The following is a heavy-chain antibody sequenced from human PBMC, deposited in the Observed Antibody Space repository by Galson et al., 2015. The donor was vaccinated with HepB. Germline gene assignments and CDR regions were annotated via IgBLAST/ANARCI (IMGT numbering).Heavy chain of an antibody. CDR3: AKDLSELLHLPDAFDI. D-gene: IGHD2-15*01. Sequence: SLRLSCAASGFTFSSYGMHWVRQAPGKGLEWVAVISYDGSNKYYADSVKGRFTISRDNSKNTLYLQMNSLRAEDTAVYYCAKDLSELLHLPDAFDIWGQGTMVTVSS. J-gene: IGHJ3*02. V-gene: IGHV3-30*18. CDR1: GFTFSSYG. CDR2: ISYDGSNK.